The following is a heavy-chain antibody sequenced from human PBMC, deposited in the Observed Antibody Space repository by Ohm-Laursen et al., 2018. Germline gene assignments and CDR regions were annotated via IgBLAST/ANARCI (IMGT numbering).Heavy chain of an antibody. J-gene: IGHJ4*02. CDR1: GDSISSYY. CDR2: IYTSGST. CDR3: ARVRGGTSYCPDY. V-gene: IGHV4-4*07. Sequence: GTLSLTCTVSGDSISSYYWSWIRQPAGKGLEWIGRIYTSGSTNYNPSLKSRVTMSVDTSKNQISLNVNSVTAADTAVYYCARVRGGTSYCPDYWGQGTLVTVSS. D-gene: IGHD1-26*01.